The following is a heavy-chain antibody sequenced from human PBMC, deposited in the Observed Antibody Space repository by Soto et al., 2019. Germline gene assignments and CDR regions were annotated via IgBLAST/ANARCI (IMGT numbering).Heavy chain of an antibody. D-gene: IGHD3-3*01. J-gene: IGHJ6*02. CDR1: GFAFTSYW. CDR3: ARDQGITIFGVVSSSMDV. Sequence: GGSLRLSCEASGFAFTSYWMHWVRQAPGKGLVWVAGVKSDGTTATYADSVRGRFTISRDNAKNSLYLQMNSPRAEDTAVYYCARDQGITIFGVVSSSMDVWGQGTTVTVSS. V-gene: IGHV3-74*01. CDR2: VKSDGTTA.